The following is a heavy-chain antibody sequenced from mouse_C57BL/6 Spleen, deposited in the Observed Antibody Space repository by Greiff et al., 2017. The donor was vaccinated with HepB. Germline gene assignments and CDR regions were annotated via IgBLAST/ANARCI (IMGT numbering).Heavy chain of an antibody. J-gene: IGHJ2*01. CDR2: ISGGGGNT. V-gene: IGHV5-9*01. CDR1: GFTFSSYT. Sequence: EVQRVESGGGLVKPGGSLKLSCAASGFTFSSYTMSWVRQTPEKRLEWVATISGGGGNTYYPDSVKGRFTISRDNAKNTLYLQMSSLRSEDTALYYCARHEITTVEGGYFDYWGQGTTLTVSS. CDR3: ARHEITTVEGGYFDY. D-gene: IGHD1-1*01.